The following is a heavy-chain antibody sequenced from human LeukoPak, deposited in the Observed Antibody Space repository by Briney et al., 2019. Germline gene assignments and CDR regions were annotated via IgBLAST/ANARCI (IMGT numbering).Heavy chain of an antibody. J-gene: IGHJ3*02. CDR1: GFTFSSYA. Sequence: PGGSLRLSCAASGFTFSSYAMSWVRQAPGKGLEWVSAISGSGGSTYYADSVKGRFTISRDNSKNTLYLQMNSLRAEDTAVYYCARTYYYDSSGLYDAFDIWGQGTMVTVSS. CDR2: ISGSGGST. D-gene: IGHD3-22*01. V-gene: IGHV3-23*01. CDR3: ARTYYYDSSGLYDAFDI.